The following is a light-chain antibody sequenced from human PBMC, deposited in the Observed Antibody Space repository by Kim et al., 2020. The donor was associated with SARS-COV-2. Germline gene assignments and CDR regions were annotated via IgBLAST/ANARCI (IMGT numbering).Light chain of an antibody. CDR1: SSDVGGYNY. J-gene: IGLJ1*01. V-gene: IGLV2-8*01. CDR2: EVN. Sequence: LTQPPSASGSPGQSVTISCTGTSSDVGGYNYVSWYQQHPGKAPKLMIYEVNKRPSGVPYRFSGSKSGNTASLTVSGLQAEDEADYYCSSFAGSNNVFGTGTKVTVL. CDR3: SSFAGSNNV.